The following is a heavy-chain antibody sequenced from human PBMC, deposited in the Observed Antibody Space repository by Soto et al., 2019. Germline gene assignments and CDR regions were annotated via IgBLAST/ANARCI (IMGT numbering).Heavy chain of an antibody. Sequence: ASVKVSCKASGYTFTSYGISWVRQAPGQGLEWMGWISAYNGNTNYAQKLQGRVTMTTDTSTSTAYMELRSLRSDDTAVYYCARVVITFGGVIVPYYFDYWGKGTLVTVSS. CDR3: ARVVITFGGVIVPYYFDY. CDR2: ISAYNGNT. J-gene: IGHJ4*02. CDR1: GYTFTSYG. D-gene: IGHD3-16*02. V-gene: IGHV1-18*01.